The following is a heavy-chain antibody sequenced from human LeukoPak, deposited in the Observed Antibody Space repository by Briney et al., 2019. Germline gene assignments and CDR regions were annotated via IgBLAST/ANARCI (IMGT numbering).Heavy chain of an antibody. V-gene: IGHV4-59*01. CDR2: IYYSGST. D-gene: IGHD1-26*01. J-gene: IGHJ4*02. Sequence: SETLSLTCTVSGGSISSYYWSWIRQPPGKGLEWIAYIYYSGSTSYNPSLKSRVTISVDTSKNQFSLKLNSVTAADTAMYYCARLFHPALSGNYPFDYWGQGTLVTVSS. CDR1: GGSISSYY. CDR3: ARLFHPALSGNYPFDY.